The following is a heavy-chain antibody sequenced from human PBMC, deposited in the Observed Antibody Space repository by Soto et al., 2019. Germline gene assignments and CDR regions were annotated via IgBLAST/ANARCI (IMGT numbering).Heavy chain of an antibody. Sequence: EVQLVESGGGLVQPGGSLRLSCAASGFTFSSYSMNWVRQAPGKGLEWVSYISSSSSTIYYADSVKGRFTISRDNATNSLYLQMSSLRDEDTAVYYCAREPGTWHLPLNWFDPWGQGTLVTVSS. J-gene: IGHJ5*02. CDR3: AREPGTWHLPLNWFDP. CDR2: ISSSSSTI. D-gene: IGHD1-26*01. V-gene: IGHV3-48*02. CDR1: GFTFSSYS.